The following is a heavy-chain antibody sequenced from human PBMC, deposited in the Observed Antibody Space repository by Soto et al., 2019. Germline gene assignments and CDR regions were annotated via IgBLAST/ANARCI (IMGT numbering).Heavy chain of an antibody. Sequence: QVQLIQFGAEVKKPGASVKVSCRASGYTFTKFHIHWVRQAPGQGLEWMGMIDPSGGVTRDAQRFQGRITMTGDTSTSSVYMELRGLTSEDKAVYYCARDVIGQDNYETIGYYFDHWGPGTLVTVSS. D-gene: IGHD3-16*01. CDR1: GYTFTKFH. V-gene: IGHV1-46*01. CDR2: IDPSGGVT. J-gene: IGHJ4*02. CDR3: ARDVIGQDNYETIGYYFDH.